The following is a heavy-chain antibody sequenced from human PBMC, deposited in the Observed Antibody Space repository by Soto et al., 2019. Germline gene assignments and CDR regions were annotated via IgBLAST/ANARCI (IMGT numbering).Heavy chain of an antibody. V-gene: IGHV2-26*01. J-gene: IGHJ5*02. CDR2: IFSNDEQ. CDR3: XXXXXELVDAGWFDP. Sequence: QVTLKESGPALVKPTETLTLTCTVXXXXXXXXXXXXXXXXXXPGKALEWLAHIFSNDEQFYSTSLKSRLTXXXXXXXXXXXXXXXXXXXXXXXXYYCXXXXXELVDAGWFDPWGQGTLVTVSS. D-gene: IGHD2-8*02. CDR1: XXXXXXXXXX.